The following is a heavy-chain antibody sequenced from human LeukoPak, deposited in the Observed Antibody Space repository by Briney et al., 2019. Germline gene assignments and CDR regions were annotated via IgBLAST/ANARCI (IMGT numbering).Heavy chain of an antibody. CDR1: GGSISSGGYY. J-gene: IGHJ4*02. D-gene: IGHD3-16*01. V-gene: IGHV4-31*03. CDR2: IYYSGST. CDR3: ARDRDYVWGSYFDY. Sequence: SETLSLTCTVSGGSISSGGYYWSWIRQHPGKGLEWIGYIYYSGSTYYNPSLKSRVTISVDTSKNQFSLKLSSVTAADTAVYYCARDRDYVWGSYFDYWGQGTLVTVSS.